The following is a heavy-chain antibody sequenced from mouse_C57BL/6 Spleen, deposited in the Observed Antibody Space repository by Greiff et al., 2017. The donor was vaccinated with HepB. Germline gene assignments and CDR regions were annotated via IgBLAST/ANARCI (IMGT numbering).Heavy chain of an antibody. Sequence: VKLMESGPELVKPGASVKISCKASGYTFSSSWMNWVKQRPGKGLEWIGRIYPGDGDTNYNGKFKGKATLTADKSSSTAYMQLSSLTSEDSAVYFCAPFTTVDPMDYWGQGTSVTVSS. J-gene: IGHJ4*01. V-gene: IGHV1-82*01. CDR1: GYTFSSSW. CDR3: APFTTVDPMDY. D-gene: IGHD1-1*01. CDR2: IYPGDGDT.